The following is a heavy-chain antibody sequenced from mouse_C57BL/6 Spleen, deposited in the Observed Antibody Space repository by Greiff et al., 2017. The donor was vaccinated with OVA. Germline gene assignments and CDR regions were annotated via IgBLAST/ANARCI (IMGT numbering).Heavy chain of an antibody. CDR2: IYPGSGST. CDR3: ARRDYYYGSSPYYFDD. Sequence: QVQLQQPGAELVKPGASVKMSCKASGYTFTSYWITWVKQRPGQGLEWIGDIYPGSGSTNYNEKFKSKATLTVDTSSSTAYMQLSSLTSEDSAVYYCARRDYYYGSSPYYFDDWGQGTTLTVSS. CDR1: GYTFTSYW. D-gene: IGHD1-1*01. V-gene: IGHV1-55*01. J-gene: IGHJ2*01.